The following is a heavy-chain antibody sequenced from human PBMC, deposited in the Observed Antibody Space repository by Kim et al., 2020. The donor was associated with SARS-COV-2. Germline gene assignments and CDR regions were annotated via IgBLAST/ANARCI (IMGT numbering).Heavy chain of an antibody. CDR2: IYSGGSST. CDR1: GFTFSSYA. Sequence: GGSLRLSCAASGFTFSSYAMSWVRQAPGKGLEWVSVIYSGGSSTYYADSVKGRFTISRDNSKNTLYLQMNSLRAEDTAVYYCAKSGPLGLRYFDWLPPDDYWGQGTLVTVSS. V-gene: IGHV3-23*03. J-gene: IGHJ4*02. D-gene: IGHD3-9*01. CDR3: AKSGPLGLRYFDWLPPDDY.